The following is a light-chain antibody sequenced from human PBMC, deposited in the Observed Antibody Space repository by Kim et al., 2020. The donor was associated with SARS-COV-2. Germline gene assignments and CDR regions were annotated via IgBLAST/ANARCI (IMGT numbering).Light chain of an antibody. CDR3: QAWDSSTAWV. Sequence: SYELTQPPSVSVSPGQTASITCFGDKLGDKYACWYQQKPGQSPVLVIYQDSKRPSGIPERFSGSNSGNTATLTISGTQAMDEADYYCQAWDSSTAWVFGGGPQLTVL. CDR1: KLGDKY. CDR2: QDS. V-gene: IGLV3-1*01. J-gene: IGLJ3*02.